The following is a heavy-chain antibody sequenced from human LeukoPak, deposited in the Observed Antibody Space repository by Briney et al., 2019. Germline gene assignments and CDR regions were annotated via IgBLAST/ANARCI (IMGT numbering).Heavy chain of an antibody. J-gene: IGHJ6*03. CDR1: GGSTNDYY. V-gene: IGHV4-59*12. CDR3: ASVIAAAGPYYYYYMDV. CDR2: ISHSGNT. D-gene: IGHD6-13*01. Sequence: PSETLSLTCTVSGGSTNDYYWSWIRQPPGKGLEWIGFISHSGNTNYNPSLKSRVTISVDTSKNQFSLKLSSVTAADTAVYYCASVIAAAGPYYYYYMDVWGKGTTVTVSS.